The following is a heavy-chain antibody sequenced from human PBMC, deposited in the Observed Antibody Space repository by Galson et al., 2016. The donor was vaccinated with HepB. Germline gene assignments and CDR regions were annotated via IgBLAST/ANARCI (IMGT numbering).Heavy chain of an antibody. CDR3: AHGSGWLFDY. Sequence: PALVKPTQTLTLTCTFSGFSLPTTAVGVGWFRQPPGKALEWLALTYWNDDNHYSPSLRSRLTLTKDTSKNHVVLTMTNMDPVDTATYYCAHGSGWLFDYWGQGTLVTVSS. J-gene: IGHJ4*02. CDR1: GFSLPTTAVG. V-gene: IGHV2-5*01. D-gene: IGHD6-19*01. CDR2: TYWNDDN.